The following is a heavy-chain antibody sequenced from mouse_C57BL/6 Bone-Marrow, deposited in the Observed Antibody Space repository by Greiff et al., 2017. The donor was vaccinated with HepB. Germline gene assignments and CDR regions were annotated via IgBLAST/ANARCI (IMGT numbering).Heavy chain of an antibody. CDR3: ARLTGTGAMDY. CDR2: IDPSDSET. CDR1: GYTFTSYW. D-gene: IGHD4-1*01. J-gene: IGHJ4*01. V-gene: IGHV1-52*01. Sequence: QVQLKQPGAELVRPGSSVKLSCKASGYTFTSYWMHWVKQRPIQGLEWIGNIDPSDSETHYNQKFKDKATLTVDKSSSTAYMQLSSLTSEDSAVYYCARLTGTGAMDYWGQGTSVTVSS.